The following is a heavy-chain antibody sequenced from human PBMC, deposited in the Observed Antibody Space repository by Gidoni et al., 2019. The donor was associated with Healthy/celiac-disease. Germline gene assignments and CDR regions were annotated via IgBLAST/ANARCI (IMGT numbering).Heavy chain of an antibody. CDR1: GGSISSYY. V-gene: IGHV4-59*01. Sequence: QVQLQESGPGLVKPSETLSFTCTVSGGSISSYYWSWIRQPPGKGLEWIGYIYYSGSTNYNPSLKSRVTISVDTSKNQFSLKLSSVTAADTAVYYCARDRSSGYDPSFDYWGQGTLVTVSS. J-gene: IGHJ4*02. D-gene: IGHD5-12*01. CDR3: ARDRSSGYDPSFDY. CDR2: IYYSGST.